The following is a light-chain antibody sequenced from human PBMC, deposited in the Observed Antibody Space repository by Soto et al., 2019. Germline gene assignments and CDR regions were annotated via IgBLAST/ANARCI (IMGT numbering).Light chain of an antibody. Sequence: EIVLTQSPGTLSLSPGERATLSCRASQSVSSIYLAWYQQKPGQAPRLLIYGASSRATGIPDRFSGSGSGTDFTLTISRLEPEDFAVYYCQQYGSSPQPITFGLGTRLEIK. CDR1: QSVSSIY. J-gene: IGKJ5*01. CDR3: QQYGSSPQPIT. V-gene: IGKV3-20*01. CDR2: GAS.